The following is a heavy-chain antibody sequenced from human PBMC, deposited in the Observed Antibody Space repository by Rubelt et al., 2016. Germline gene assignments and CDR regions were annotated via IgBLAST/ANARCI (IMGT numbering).Heavy chain of an antibody. CDR1: GGSISSGGYS. CDR2: IYHSGST. D-gene: IGHD3-22*01. Sequence: QLQLQESGSGLVKPSQTLSLTCAVSGGSISSGGYSWSWIRQPPGKGLEWIGYIYHSGSTYYNPSLKSRVTISVDRSKNQCSLKLSSVTAADTAVYYCATYSVPTYYYDSSGYFDYWGQGTLVTVSS. J-gene: IGHJ4*02. CDR3: ATYSVPTYYYDSSGYFDY. V-gene: IGHV4-30-2*01.